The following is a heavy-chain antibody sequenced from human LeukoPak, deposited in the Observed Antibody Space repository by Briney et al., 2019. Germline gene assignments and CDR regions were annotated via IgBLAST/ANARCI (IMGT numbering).Heavy chain of an antibody. D-gene: IGHD3-22*01. V-gene: IGHV3-23*01. J-gene: IGHJ5*02. CDR2: FSGSGGST. Sequence: SGGSLRLSCAASGFTFSSYAMSWVRQAPGKGLEWVSGFSGSGGSTYYADSVKGRFTISRDNSKNTLYLQMNSLRAEDTAVYYCAKVIYYYDSSGYRRPSWFDPWGQGTLVTVSS. CDR3: AKVIYYYDSSGYRRPSWFDP. CDR1: GFTFSSYA.